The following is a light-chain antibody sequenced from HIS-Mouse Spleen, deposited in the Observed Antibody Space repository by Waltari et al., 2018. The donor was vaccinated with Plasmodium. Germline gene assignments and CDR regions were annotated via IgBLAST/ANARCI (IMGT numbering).Light chain of an antibody. CDR2: RNN. V-gene: IGLV1-47*01. CDR1: SSNIGSNY. J-gene: IGLJ3*02. Sequence: PPSASGTPGQRVTISCSGSSSNIGSNYVYWYQQLPGTAPKLLIYRNNQRPSGVPDRFSGSKSGPSASLAISGLRSEDEADYYCAAWDDSLSGPVFGGGTKLTVL. CDR3: AAWDDSLSGPV.